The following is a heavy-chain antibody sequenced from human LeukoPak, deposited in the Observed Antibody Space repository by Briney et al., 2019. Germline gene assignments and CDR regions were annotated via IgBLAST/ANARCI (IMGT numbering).Heavy chain of an antibody. CDR1: GASVNSDNYY. J-gene: IGHJ4*02. CDR3: ARGPAFYDSSGYPFDY. D-gene: IGHD3-22*01. CDR2: IYYSGST. V-gene: IGHV4-61*01. Sequence: SETLSLTCTVSGASVNSDNYYWTWIRQPPGKGLEWIGYIYYSGSTYYNPSLKSRVTISVDTSKNQFSLKLSSVTAADTAVYYCARGPAFYDSSGYPFDYWGQGTLVTVSS.